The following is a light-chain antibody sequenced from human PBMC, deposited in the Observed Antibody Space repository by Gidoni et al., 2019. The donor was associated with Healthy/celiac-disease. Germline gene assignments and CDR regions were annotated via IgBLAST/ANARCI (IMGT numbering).Light chain of an antibody. Sequence: DISMTQSPSTLSASVGDRVTLTCRASQGISNYLAWYQQKPGKVPKLLIYAASTLQSGVPSRFSGSGSGTDFTLTISSLQPEDVATYYCQKYNSAPPTFXPXTKVEIK. CDR1: QGISNY. J-gene: IGKJ4*01. CDR2: AAS. CDR3: QKYNSAPPT. V-gene: IGKV1-27*01.